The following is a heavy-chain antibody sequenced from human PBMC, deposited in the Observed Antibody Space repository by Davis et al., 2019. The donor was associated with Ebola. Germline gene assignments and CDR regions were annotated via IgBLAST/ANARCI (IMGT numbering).Heavy chain of an antibody. CDR2: IKTEIIGGTT. CDR1: GFSGFSFKNVW. D-gene: IGHD3-22*01. Sequence: PGGSLRLSCAASGFSGFSFKNVWMSWVRQAPGKGLEWIGLIKTEIIGGTTEFAASVNGRYTISRDDSKDTLYLQVNDLIVEDTGVYYCTKVARVVSGGYYFDYWGQGTLVTVSS. CDR3: TKVARVVSGGYYFDY. V-gene: IGHV3-15*01. J-gene: IGHJ4*02.